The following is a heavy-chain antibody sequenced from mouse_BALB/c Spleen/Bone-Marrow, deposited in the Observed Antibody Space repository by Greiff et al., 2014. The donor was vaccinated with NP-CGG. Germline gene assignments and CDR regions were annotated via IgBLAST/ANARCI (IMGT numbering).Heavy chain of an antibody. D-gene: IGHD2-3*01. CDR1: GHTFTNFW. CDR3: ARYDYVMDY. V-gene: IGHV1S41*01. J-gene: IGHJ4*01. Sequence: DLVKPGASVKLSCKASGHTFTNFWINWIKQRPGQGLEWIGRIAPGTGTTYYNEMFKGKATLTVDTSSSTAYIQLSSLSSEDSAVYFCARYDYVMDYWGQGTSVTVSS. CDR2: IAPGTGTT.